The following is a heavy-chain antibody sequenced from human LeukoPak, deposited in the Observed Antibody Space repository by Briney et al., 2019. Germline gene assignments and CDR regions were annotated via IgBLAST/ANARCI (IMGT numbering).Heavy chain of an antibody. Sequence: GGSLRLSCAASGFTFSNYAMSWVRQAPGKGLEWVSAMSGSGDSTYYADSVKGRFTISRDNFKNTLYLQMNSLRAEDTAVYYCAKVREAVAGTGWDYWGQGTLVTVSS. CDR2: MSGSGDST. CDR1: GFTFSNYA. J-gene: IGHJ4*02. CDR3: AKVREAVAGTGWDY. D-gene: IGHD6-19*01. V-gene: IGHV3-23*01.